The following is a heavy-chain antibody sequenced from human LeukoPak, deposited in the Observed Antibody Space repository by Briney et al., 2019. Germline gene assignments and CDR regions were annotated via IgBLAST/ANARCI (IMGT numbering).Heavy chain of an antibody. CDR3: GRDSGYSYGYGVDF. CDR2: ISYSGST. CDR1: GGSISSYY. J-gene: IGHJ4*02. Sequence: SETLSLTCTVSGGSISSYYWWSWIRQPPGKGLEWIRHISYSGSTNYNPSLKSRVTISLDTSKNQFSLKLTSVTAADTAVYYCGRDSGYSYGYGVDFWGQGTLVTVSS. D-gene: IGHD5-18*01. V-gene: IGHV4-59*01.